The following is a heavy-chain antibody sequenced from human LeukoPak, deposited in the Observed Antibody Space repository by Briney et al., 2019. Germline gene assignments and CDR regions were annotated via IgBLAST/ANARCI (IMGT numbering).Heavy chain of an antibody. CDR3: AREYSSGLSYYFDY. CDR2: IYTSGST. V-gene: IGHV4-4*07. D-gene: IGHD6-25*01. J-gene: IGHJ4*02. CDR1: GGSISSYY. Sequence: PSETLSLTCTVSGGSISSYYWSWIRQPAGKGLEWIGRIYTSGSTNYNPSLKSRVTMSVDTSKNQFSLKLSSVTAADTAVYYCAREYSSGLSYYFDYWGQGTLVTVSS.